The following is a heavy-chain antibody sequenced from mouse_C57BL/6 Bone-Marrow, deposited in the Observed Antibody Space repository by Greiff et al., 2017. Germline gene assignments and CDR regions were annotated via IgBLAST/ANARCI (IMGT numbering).Heavy chain of an antibody. V-gene: IGHV14-4*01. CDR2: IDPENGDT. CDR3: TLITTVVATDY. Sequence: EVQLQQSGAELVRPGASVKLSCTASGFNINDDYMHWVKQRPEQGLEWIGWIDPENGDTEYASKFQGEATIAADTTSNTAYLQLSSLTSEDTAVYYCTLITTVVATDYWGQGTTLTVSS. D-gene: IGHD1-1*01. J-gene: IGHJ2*01. CDR1: GFNINDDY.